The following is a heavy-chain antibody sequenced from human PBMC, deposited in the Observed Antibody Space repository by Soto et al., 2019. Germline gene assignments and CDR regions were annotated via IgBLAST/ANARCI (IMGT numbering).Heavy chain of an antibody. J-gene: IGHJ4*02. Sequence: PXGSLRLTCAASNFTFSEYYMSWIRQAPGKGLEWVSHIGSSGSPIYYADSVKGRFTISRDNAKNSLYLQMNSLRAEDTAVYYCARTLSCGGDCYHDLWGQGTLVTVSS. CDR2: IGSSGSPI. D-gene: IGHD2-21*02. CDR3: ARTLSCGGDCYHDL. V-gene: IGHV3-11*01. CDR1: NFTFSEYY.